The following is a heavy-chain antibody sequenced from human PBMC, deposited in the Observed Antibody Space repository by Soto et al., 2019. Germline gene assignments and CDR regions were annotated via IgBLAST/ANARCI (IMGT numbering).Heavy chain of an antibody. CDR2: IYYSGST. V-gene: IGHV4-30-4*01. D-gene: IGHD6-19*01. CDR3: ARDHVAGTLVGDY. Sequence: SETLSLTCTVSGGSISSGDYYWSWIRQPPGKGLEWIGYIYYSGSTYYNPSLKSRVTISVDTSKNQFSLKLSSVTAADTAVYYCARDHVAGTLVGDYWGQGTLVTVSS. J-gene: IGHJ4*02. CDR1: GGSISSGDYY.